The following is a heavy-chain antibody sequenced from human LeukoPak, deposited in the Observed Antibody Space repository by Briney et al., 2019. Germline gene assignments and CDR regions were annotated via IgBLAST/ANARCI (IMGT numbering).Heavy chain of an antibody. CDR3: ARVSGVRGVTYYFDY. V-gene: IGHV4-39*07. CDR1: GGSISSSSYY. J-gene: IGHJ4*02. CDR2: IYYSGNT. Sequence: SETLSLTCTVSGGSISSSSYYWGWVRQPPGKGLEWIGSIYYSGNTYYNPSLKSRVTISVDTSKNQFSLKLSSVTAADTAVYYCARVSGVRGVTYYFDYWGQGTLVTVSS. D-gene: IGHD3-10*01.